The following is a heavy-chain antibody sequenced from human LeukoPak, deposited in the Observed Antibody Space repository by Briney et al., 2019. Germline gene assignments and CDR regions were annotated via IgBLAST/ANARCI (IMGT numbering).Heavy chain of an antibody. Sequence: SGTLSLTCAVSGGSISSSNWWSWVRQPPGKGLEWIGSIYHSGSTYYNPSLKSRVTISVDTSKNQFSLKLSSVTAADTAVYYCARGQQLVWFDPWGQGTLVTVSS. CDR1: GGSISSSNW. CDR3: ARGQQLVWFDP. D-gene: IGHD6-13*01. V-gene: IGHV4-4*02. J-gene: IGHJ5*02. CDR2: IYHSGST.